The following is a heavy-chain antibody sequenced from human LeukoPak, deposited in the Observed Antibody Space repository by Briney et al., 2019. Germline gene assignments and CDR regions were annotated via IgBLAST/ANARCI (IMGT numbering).Heavy chain of an antibody. J-gene: IGHJ4*02. D-gene: IGHD2-2*01. V-gene: IGHV3-23*01. CDR3: ASQPPHCSSTSCYVAY. CDR1: GFTFSDYA. CDR2: ISGYGENT. Sequence: GGSPRLSCATSGFTFSDYAMTWVRQAPGEGLEWVSDISGYGENTHYADSVKGRFTISRDNSRNTLYLQMNSLRAEDTAVYYCASQPPHCSSTSCYVAYWGQGTLVTVSS.